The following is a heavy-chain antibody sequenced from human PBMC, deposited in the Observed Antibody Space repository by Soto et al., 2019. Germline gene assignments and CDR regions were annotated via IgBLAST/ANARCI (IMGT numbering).Heavy chain of an antibody. V-gene: IGHV4-34*01. J-gene: IGHJ4*02. CDR3: ARVGYCSGGNCYPYYFDY. D-gene: IGHD2-15*01. Sequence: SETLSLTCAVYGGSFSGYYWSWIRQPPGKGLEWIGEINHSGSTNYNPSLKSRVTISVDTSKNQFSLKLSSVTAADTAVYYCARVGYCSGGNCYPYYFDYWGQGTLVTVSS. CDR2: INHSGST. CDR1: GGSFSGYY.